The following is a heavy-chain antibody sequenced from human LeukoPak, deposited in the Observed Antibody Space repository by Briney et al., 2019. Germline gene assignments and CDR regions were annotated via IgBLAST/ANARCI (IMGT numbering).Heavy chain of an antibody. J-gene: IGHJ5*02. CDR2: IIPILGIA. D-gene: IGHD6-19*01. CDR1: GGTFSSYA. CDR3: ARDRYSSGSFTTWFDP. Sequence: ASVKVSCKASGGTFSSYAISWVRQAPGQGLEWMGRIIPILGIANYAQKFQGRVTITADRSTSTAYMELSSLRSEDTAVYYRARDRYSSGSFTTWFDPWGQGTLVTVSS. V-gene: IGHV1-69*04.